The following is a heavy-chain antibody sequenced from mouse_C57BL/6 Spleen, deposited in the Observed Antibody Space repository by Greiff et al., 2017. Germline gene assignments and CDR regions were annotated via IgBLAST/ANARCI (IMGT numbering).Heavy chain of an antibody. CDR1: GFSLTSYG. J-gene: IGHJ1*03. Sequence: QVQLQQSGPGLVQPSQSLSITCTVSGFSLTSYGVHWVRQSPGKGLEWLGVIWSGGSTDYNAAFLSRLSISKDNSKSQVFFKMNSLQADDTAIYYCARGWDGYFDVWGTGTTVTVSS. V-gene: IGHV2-2*01. CDR3: ARGWDGYFDV. D-gene: IGHD4-1*01. CDR2: IWSGGST.